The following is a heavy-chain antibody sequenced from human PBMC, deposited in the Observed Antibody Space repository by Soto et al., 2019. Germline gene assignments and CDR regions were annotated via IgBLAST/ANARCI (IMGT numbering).Heavy chain of an antibody. V-gene: IGHV1-46*03. CDR1: GYTFTSYY. CDR2: INPSGGST. J-gene: IGHJ4*02. D-gene: IGHD5-12*01. Sequence: ASVKVSCKASGYTFTSYYMHWVRQAPGQGLEWMVIINPSGGSTSYAQKFQGRVTTTRDTSTSTVYMELSSLRSEDTAVYYCATADIVATIWYFDYWGQGTLVTVSS. CDR3: ATADIVATIWYFDY.